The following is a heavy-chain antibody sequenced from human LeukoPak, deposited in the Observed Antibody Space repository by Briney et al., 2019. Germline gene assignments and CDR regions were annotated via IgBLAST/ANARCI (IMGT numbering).Heavy chain of an antibody. Sequence: GGSLRLSCAASGFTFSSDGMHWIRQAPGKGLEWVAFIRYDGSIKYYADSVKSRFTISRDNSKDTLYLQMNSLRAEDTAVYYCAKDKYSPFDYWGQGTLVTVSS. CDR3: AKDKYSPFDY. D-gene: IGHD5-18*01. V-gene: IGHV3-30*02. CDR1: GFTFSSDG. CDR2: IRYDGSIK. J-gene: IGHJ4*02.